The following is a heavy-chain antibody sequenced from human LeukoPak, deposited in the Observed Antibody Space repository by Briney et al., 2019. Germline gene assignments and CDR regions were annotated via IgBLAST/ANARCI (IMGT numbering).Heavy chain of an antibody. J-gene: IGHJ3*02. D-gene: IGHD3-9*01. CDR3: AREMRDWYYDILTGRNAFDI. CDR2: ISSSGSTI. CDR1: GFTFSSYE. Sequence: GGSLRLSCAASGFTFSSYEMNWVRQVPGKGLEWVSYISSSGSTIYYADSVKGRFTISRDNAKNSLYLQMNSLRAEDTTVYYCAREMRDWYYDILTGRNAFDIWGQGTMVTVSS. V-gene: IGHV3-48*03.